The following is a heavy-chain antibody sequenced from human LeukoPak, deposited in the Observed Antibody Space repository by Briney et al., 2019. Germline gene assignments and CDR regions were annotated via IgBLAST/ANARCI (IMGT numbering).Heavy chain of an antibody. J-gene: IGHJ5*02. CDR1: GYTFTSYG. D-gene: IGHD3-3*01. CDR2: ISAYNGNT. V-gene: IGHV1-18*01. CDR3: ARVQGGFLEWLPQNWFDP. Sequence: ASVKVSCKASGYTFTSYGISWVRQAPGQGLEWMGWISAYNGNTNYAQKFQGRVTMTRDTSISTAYMELSRLRSDDTAVYYCARVQGGFLEWLPQNWFDPWGQGTLVTVSS.